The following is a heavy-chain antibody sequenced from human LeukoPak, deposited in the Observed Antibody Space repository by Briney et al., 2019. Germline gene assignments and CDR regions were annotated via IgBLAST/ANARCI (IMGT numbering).Heavy chain of an antibody. CDR3: ARLPSGPLAAAGTGY. V-gene: IGHV1-69*13. D-gene: IGHD6-13*01. J-gene: IGHJ4*02. CDR2: IIPIFGTA. CDR1: GGTFSSYA. Sequence: ASVKASCKASGGTFSSYAISWVRQAPGQGLEWMGGIIPIFGTANYAQKFQGRVTITADESTSTAYMELSSLRSEDTAVYYCARLPSGPLAAAGTGYWGQGTLVTVSS.